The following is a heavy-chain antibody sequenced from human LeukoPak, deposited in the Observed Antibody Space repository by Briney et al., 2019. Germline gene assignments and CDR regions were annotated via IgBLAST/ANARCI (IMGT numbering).Heavy chain of an antibody. Sequence: SEALSLTCTISGGSTNTYYWSWIRQPPGKGLEWIGYIYYIGSTNYSPSLKSRATISVDTSKNQFSLKLSSVTAADTAVYYCASKSSNHGELRFDYWGQGALVTVSS. J-gene: IGHJ4*02. CDR1: GGSTNTYY. CDR2: IYYIGST. D-gene: IGHD1-14*01. V-gene: IGHV4-59*01. CDR3: ASKSSNHGELRFDY.